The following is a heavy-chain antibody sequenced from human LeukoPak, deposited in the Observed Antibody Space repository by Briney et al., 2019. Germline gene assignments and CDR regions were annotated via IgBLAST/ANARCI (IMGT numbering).Heavy chain of an antibody. CDR1: GGTFSSYA. J-gene: IGHJ4*02. CDR2: IIPIFGTA. D-gene: IGHD5-18*01. Sequence: GASVKVSCKASGGTFSSYAIRWVRQAPGQGLEWMGRIIPIFGTANYAQKFQGRVTITTDESTSTAYMELSSLRSEVTAVYYCARDRYSYGYFYYWGQGTLFTVSP. V-gene: IGHV1-69*05. CDR3: ARDRYSYGYFYY.